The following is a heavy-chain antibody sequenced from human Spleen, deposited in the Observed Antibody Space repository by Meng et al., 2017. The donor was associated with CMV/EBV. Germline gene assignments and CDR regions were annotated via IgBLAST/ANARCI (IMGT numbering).Heavy chain of an antibody. D-gene: IGHD3-10*01. CDR1: GFTFSSYE. CDR2: ISSSGSTI. CDR3: AREGTLGWFDP. J-gene: IGHJ5*02. V-gene: IGHV3-48*03. Sequence: GESLKISCAASGFTFSSYEMNWVRQAPGKGLEWVSYISSSGSTIYYADSVKGRFTISRDNAKNSLFLQMNSLRAEDTALYYCAREGTLGWFDPWGQGTLVTVSS.